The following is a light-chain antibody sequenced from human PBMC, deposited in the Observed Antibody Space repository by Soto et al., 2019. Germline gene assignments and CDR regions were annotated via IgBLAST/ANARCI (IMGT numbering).Light chain of an antibody. Sequence: NFMLTHPHSVSESPGKTVTISCTRSSGSIASNYVQWYQQRPGSSPTTVIYDDNQRPSGVPDRFSGSIDSSSNSASLTISGLKTEDEADYYCQSYDSSTVVFGGGTKLTVL. J-gene: IGLJ2*01. V-gene: IGLV6-57*01. CDR3: QSYDSSTVV. CDR2: DDN. CDR1: SGSIASNY.